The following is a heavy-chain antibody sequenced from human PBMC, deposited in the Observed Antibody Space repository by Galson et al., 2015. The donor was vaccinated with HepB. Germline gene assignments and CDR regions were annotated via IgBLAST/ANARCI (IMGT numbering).Heavy chain of an antibody. CDR2: ISGSGGST. CDR3: ANGVKTDCSTTTCPGYHYYFYMDV. J-gene: IGHJ6*03. V-gene: IGHV3-23*01. Sequence: SLRLSCAASGFTFSSYVTSWVRQAPGKGLEWVSAISGSGGSTYYADSVKGRFTISRDNSKNTVYLQMDSLRAGDTAVYYCANGVKTDCSTTTCPGYHYYFYMDVWGKGTTVTVSS. D-gene: IGHD2-2*01. CDR1: GFTFSSYV.